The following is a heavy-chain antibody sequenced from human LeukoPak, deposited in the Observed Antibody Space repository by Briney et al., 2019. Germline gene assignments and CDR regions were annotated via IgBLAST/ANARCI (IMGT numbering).Heavy chain of an antibody. D-gene: IGHD3-22*01. CDR1: GYTFTSYG. J-gene: IGHJ3*02. CDR3: GRWYYYDSSGHAFDI. V-gene: IGHV1-18*01. CDR2: ISGYTGNT. Sequence: ASVKVSCKASGYTFTSYGVSWVRQAPGQGLEWMGWISGYTGNTNFAQKLQGRVTMSTDTSTSTAYMELRSLRSDDTAVYYCGRWYYYDSSGHAFDIWGQGTMVTVSS.